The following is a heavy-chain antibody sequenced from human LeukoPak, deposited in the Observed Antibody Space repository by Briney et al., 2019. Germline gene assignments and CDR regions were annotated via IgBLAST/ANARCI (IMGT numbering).Heavy chain of an antibody. Sequence: ASAKLSCEASGYTFTSYGISWVRQAPGQALEWMGWISAYNGNTNYAQNLQGRVTITTDTSTTTAYMELRSLRSDDTAVYYCARDTKQLLYFPYDYWGQGTLVTVSS. J-gene: IGHJ4*02. CDR2: ISAYNGNT. D-gene: IGHD2-2*02. CDR1: GYTFTSYG. CDR3: ARDTKQLLYFPYDY. V-gene: IGHV1-18*01.